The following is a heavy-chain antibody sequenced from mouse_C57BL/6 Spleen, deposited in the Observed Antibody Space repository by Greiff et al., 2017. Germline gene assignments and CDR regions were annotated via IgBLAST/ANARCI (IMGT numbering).Heavy chain of an antibody. CDR3: ARSGYSPYWYFDV. Sequence: QVQLQQSGAELVKPGASVKISCKASGYAFSSYWMNWVKQRPGKGLEWIGQIYPGDGDTNYNGKFKGKATLTADKSSSTAYMQLSSLTSEDSAVYFGARSGYSPYWYFDVWGTGTTVTVSS. V-gene: IGHV1-80*01. CDR2: IYPGDGDT. D-gene: IGHD2-3*01. J-gene: IGHJ1*03. CDR1: GYAFSSYW.